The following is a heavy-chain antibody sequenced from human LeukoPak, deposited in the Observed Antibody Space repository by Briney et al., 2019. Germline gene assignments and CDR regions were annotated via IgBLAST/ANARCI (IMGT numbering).Heavy chain of an antibody. J-gene: IGHJ4*02. D-gene: IGHD4-17*01. Sequence: PSETLSLTCTVSGGSISSYYWSWIRQPPGKGLEWIGYIYYSGSTNYNPSLKSRVTISVDTSKNQFSLKLSSVTAADTAVYYCARGHGDYPFDYWGQGTLVTVSS. CDR3: ARGHGDYPFDY. CDR2: IYYSGST. CDR1: GGSISSYY. V-gene: IGHV4-59*01.